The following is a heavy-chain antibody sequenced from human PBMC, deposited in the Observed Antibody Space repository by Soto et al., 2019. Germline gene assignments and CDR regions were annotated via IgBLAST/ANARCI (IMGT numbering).Heavy chain of an antibody. CDR2: IWYDGGNK. D-gene: IGHD6-19*01. J-gene: IGHJ5*02. Sequence: PGGSLRLSCAASGFTFSSYGMHWVRQAPGKGLEWVAVIWYDGGNKYYADSVKGRFTISRDNSKNTLYLQMNSLRAEDTAVYYCARDPLYSSGWYWFDTWGQGTLVTVSS. V-gene: IGHV3-33*01. CDR1: GFTFSSYG. CDR3: ARDPLYSSGWYWFDT.